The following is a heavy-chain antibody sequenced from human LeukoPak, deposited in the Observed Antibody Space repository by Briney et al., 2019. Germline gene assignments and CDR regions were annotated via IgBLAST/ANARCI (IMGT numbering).Heavy chain of an antibody. J-gene: IGHJ4*02. CDR3: ARDVRPDY. V-gene: IGHV3-7*04. Sequence: PGGSLRLSCEASGFTFSSYWMSWVRQAPGKGLEWVANIKQDGSEKYYMDSVKGRFSISRDNAKNSLYLQMNALRAEDTAVYYCARDVRPDYWGQGTLVTVST. D-gene: IGHD6-6*01. CDR1: GFTFSSYW. CDR2: IKQDGSEK.